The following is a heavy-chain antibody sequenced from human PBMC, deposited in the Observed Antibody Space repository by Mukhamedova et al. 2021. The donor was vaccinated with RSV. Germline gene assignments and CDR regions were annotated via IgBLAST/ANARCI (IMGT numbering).Heavy chain of an antibody. V-gene: IGHV1-3*01. CDR2: INAGNGNT. CDR3: ARDSLVLLWFGERNDAFDL. J-gene: IGHJ3*01. Sequence: GQRLEWMGWINAGNGNTKYSQKFQGRVTITRDTSASTAYMELSSLRSEDTAVYYCARDSLVLLWFGERNDAFDLWGQGTMVTASS. D-gene: IGHD3-10*01.